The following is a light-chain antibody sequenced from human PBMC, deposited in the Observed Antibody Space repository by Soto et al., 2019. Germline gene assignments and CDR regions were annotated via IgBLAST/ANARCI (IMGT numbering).Light chain of an antibody. CDR2: GAS. V-gene: IGKV3-15*01. J-gene: IGKJ2*01. CDR3: QQYNNWPPEYT. CDR1: QSVSSN. Sequence: EIVMTQSPATLSVSPGERATLSCRASQSVSSNLAWYQQNPGQAPRLIIYGASTRATGIPARFIGSGSGTEFTLTISSLQSEDFAVYYCQQYNNWPPEYTFGQGNKLEIK.